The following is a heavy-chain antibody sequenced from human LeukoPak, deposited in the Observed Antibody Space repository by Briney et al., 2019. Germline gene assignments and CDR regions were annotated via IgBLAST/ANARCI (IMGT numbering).Heavy chain of an antibody. Sequence: PGGSLRLSCAASGFTFSSYGMSWVRQATGKGLEWVSAISGSGGSTYYADSVKGRFTISRDNSKNTLYLQMNSLRAEDTAVYYCVKHSAPVLAAARFDYWGQGSLVTVSS. J-gene: IGHJ4*02. CDR2: ISGSGGST. D-gene: IGHD2-2*01. V-gene: IGHV3-23*01. CDR3: VKHSAPVLAAARFDY. CDR1: GFTFSSYG.